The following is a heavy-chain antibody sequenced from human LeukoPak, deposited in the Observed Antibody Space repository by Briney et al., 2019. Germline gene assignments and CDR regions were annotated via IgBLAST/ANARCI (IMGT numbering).Heavy chain of an antibody. CDR3: ARELWFGELLFNY. V-gene: IGHV1-2*02. CDR1: GYTFTGYY. Sequence: ASVKVSCKASGYTFTGYYMHWVRQDPGQGLEWMGWINPNSGGTNYAQKFQGRVTMTRDTSISTAYMELSRLRSDDTAVYYCARELWFGELLFNYWGQGTLVTVSS. J-gene: IGHJ4*02. D-gene: IGHD3-10*01. CDR2: INPNSGGT.